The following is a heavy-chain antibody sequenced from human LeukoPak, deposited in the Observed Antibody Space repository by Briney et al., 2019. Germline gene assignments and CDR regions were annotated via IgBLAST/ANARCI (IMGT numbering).Heavy chain of an antibody. Sequence: GGSLRLSCAASGFTLSSYSMNWVRQAPGKGLEWVSYITSGSSTLYYADSVKGRFTISRDNAKNSLYLQMNSLRDEDTAVYYCARELSAGTTGMDVWGQGTTVTVSS. V-gene: IGHV3-48*02. CDR1: GFTLSSYS. D-gene: IGHD1-1*01. CDR3: ARELSAGTTGMDV. CDR2: ITSGSSTL. J-gene: IGHJ6*02.